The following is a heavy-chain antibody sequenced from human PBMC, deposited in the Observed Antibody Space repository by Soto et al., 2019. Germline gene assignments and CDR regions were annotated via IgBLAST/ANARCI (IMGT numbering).Heavy chain of an antibody. J-gene: IGHJ5*02. CDR3: ARAGIVVVPAAIVAWFDP. Sequence: PSETLSLTCTVSGGSISSGGYYWSWIRQHPGKGLEWIGYIYYSGSTYYNPSLKSRVTISVDTSKNQFSLNLSSVTAADTAVYYCARAGIVVVPAAIVAWFDPWGQGTLVTVSS. D-gene: IGHD2-2*01. CDR1: GGSISSGGYY. CDR2: IYYSGST. V-gene: IGHV4-31*03.